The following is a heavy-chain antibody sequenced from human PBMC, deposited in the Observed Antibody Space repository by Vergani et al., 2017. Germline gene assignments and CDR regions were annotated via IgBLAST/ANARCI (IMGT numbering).Heavy chain of an antibody. V-gene: IGHV4-61*02. CDR2: ILGSGTA. CDR3: ARGSRAAGHSGPDS. D-gene: IGHD6-13*01. CDR1: GASMSSVGYY. J-gene: IGHJ4*02. Sequence: QVQLQESGPGLVKPSQTLSPTCTVSGASMSSVGYYWTWIRQSAGKRLEWIGDILGSGTASYNPSFQGRVSMSVATSKNQVSLTLSSVNATDTAVYYCARGSRAAGHSGPDSWGQGNRVTVSS.